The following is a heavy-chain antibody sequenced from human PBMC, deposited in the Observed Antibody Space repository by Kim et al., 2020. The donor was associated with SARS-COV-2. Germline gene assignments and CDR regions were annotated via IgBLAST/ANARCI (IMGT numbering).Heavy chain of an antibody. V-gene: IGHV1-24*01. CDR2: FDPEDGET. J-gene: IGHJ4*02. CDR3: ATLDSSGYYKEYYFDD. D-gene: IGHD3-22*01. Sequence: ASVKVSCKVSGYTLTELSMHWVRQAPGKGLEWMGGFDPEDGETIYAQKFQGRVTMTEDTSTDTVYMELSSLRYEDTAVYYCATLDSSGYYKEYYFDDWGQGTLVTVSS. CDR1: GYTLTELS.